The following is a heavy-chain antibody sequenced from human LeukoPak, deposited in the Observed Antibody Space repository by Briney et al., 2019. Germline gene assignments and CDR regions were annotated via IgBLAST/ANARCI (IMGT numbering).Heavy chain of an antibody. CDR2: IQYDGNNK. CDR3: AREVVGTPDY. D-gene: IGHD6-19*01. J-gene: IGHJ4*02. V-gene: IGHV3-30*02. CDR1: GFIFSSYG. Sequence: GSLRLSCAASGFIFSSYGMHWVRQAPGKGLEWMLFIQYDGNNKYYADSVKGRFTISRDNSKNTLYLQMNSLRAEDTAVYYCAREVVGTPDYWGQGTLVTVSS.